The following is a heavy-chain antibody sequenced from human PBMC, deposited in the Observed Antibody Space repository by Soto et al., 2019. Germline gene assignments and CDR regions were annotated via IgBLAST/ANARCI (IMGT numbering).Heavy chain of an antibody. J-gene: IGHJ4*02. CDR1: GYAFTTYG. Sequence: QVHLVQSGAEVKKPGASVKVSCQGSGYAFTTYGITWVRQAPGQGLEWMGWISAHNGNTNYAQKPQGRVTVTRDTSTSTAYMELRSLRYDDTAVYYCAGGRYGDYWGKGALVTVSS. V-gene: IGHV1-18*01. D-gene: IGHD1-20*01. CDR3: AGGRYGDY. CDR2: ISAHNGNT.